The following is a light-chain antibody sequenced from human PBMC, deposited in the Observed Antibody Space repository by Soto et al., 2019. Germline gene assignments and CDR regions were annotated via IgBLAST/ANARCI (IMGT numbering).Light chain of an antibody. CDR2: GAS. J-gene: IGKJ2*01. Sequence: EIMMTQSPATLSVSPGERATLSCRASQSVSSNLAWYQQKPCQAPRLLIYGASTRATGIPARFSGSGSGTEFTLTISSLQSEDFAVYYCQQYNNWYTFGQGTKLEIK. CDR1: QSVSSN. V-gene: IGKV3-15*01. CDR3: QQYNNWYT.